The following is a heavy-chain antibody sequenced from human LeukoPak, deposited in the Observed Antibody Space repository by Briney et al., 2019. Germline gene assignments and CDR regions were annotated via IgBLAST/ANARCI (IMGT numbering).Heavy chain of an antibody. D-gene: IGHD3-3*01. V-gene: IGHV4-61*02. CDR2: IYTSGST. Sequence: SQTLSLTCTVSGGSISSGSYYWSWIRQPGGKGLEWIGRIYTSGSTNYNPSLKSRVTISVDTSKNQFSLKLSSVTAADTAVYYCARDRYLPIFGVVRYYYGMDVWGQGTTVTVSS. CDR3: ARDRYLPIFGVVRYYYGMDV. CDR1: GGSISSGSYY. J-gene: IGHJ6*02.